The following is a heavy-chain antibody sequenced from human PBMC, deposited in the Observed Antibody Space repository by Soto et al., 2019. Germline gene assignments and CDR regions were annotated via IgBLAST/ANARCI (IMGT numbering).Heavy chain of an antibody. CDR2: ISYDGSNK. J-gene: IGHJ6*02. V-gene: IGHV3-30*18. CDR3: AKDQGGAARPAGDYYGMDV. Sequence: QVQLVESGGGVVQPGRSLRLSCAASGFTFSSYGMHWVRQAPGKGLEWVAVISYDGSNKYYADSVKGRFTISRDNSKNTLYLQMNSLRAEDTAVYYCAKDQGGAARPAGDYYGMDVWGQGTTVTVSS. CDR1: GFTFSSYG. D-gene: IGHD6-6*01.